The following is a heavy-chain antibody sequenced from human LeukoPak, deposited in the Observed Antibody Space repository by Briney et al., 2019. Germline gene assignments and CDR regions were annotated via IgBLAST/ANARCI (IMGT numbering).Heavy chain of an antibody. J-gene: IGHJ1*01. V-gene: IGHV1-46*01. CDR3: ATAPYSSGSFQH. Sequence: ASVKVSCKASGYTFTSYYMHWVRQAPGQGLEWMGIINPGDGSTSYTQKFQGRVTTTRDTSTSTVFLDLSSLRSEDTAVYYCATAPYSSGSFQHWGQGTLVTVSS. D-gene: IGHD3-22*01. CDR1: GYTFTSYY. CDR2: INPGDGST.